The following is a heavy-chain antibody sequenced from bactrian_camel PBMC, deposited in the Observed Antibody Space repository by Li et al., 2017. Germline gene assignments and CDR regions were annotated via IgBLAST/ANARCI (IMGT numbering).Heavy chain of an antibody. CDR2: IDSDGST. V-gene: IGHV3S53*01. CDR3: NTLLLSDYFCSQRP. J-gene: IGHJ4*01. Sequence: VQLVESGGGSVQSGGSLRLSCAASGLTYSRYCMGWSRQVIGKEREEIAAIDSDGSTTYVDFVQGRFTISRSNAKNTVYLQMNKLQPEDTSIYYCNTLLLSDYFCSQRPWGQGTQVTVS. D-gene: IGHD3*01. CDR1: GLTYSRYC.